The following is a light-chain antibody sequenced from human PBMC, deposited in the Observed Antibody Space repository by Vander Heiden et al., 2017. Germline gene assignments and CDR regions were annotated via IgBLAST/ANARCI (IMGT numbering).Light chain of an antibody. V-gene: IGLV6-57*02. CDR2: EDK. CDR3: QTYDSNNWV. CDR1: SGSIASNY. Sequence: NFKLTQPHSVSESPGKTVTISCTASSGSIASNYVQWYQQRPGSAPTTVIYEDKYRPSGVPDRFSGSIDSSSNSASLTISGLKTEDEGDYFCQTYDSNNWVFGGGTKLTDL. J-gene: IGLJ3*02.